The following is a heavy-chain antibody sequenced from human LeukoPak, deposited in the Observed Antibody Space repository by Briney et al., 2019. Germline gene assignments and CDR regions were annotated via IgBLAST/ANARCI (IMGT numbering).Heavy chain of an antibody. Sequence: GGSLRLSCAASGFTFSGYGMNWVRQAPGKGLEWVAVISVDGSDKYYADSVKGRFTISRDNSNNTLYLQMNSLRVGDTAMYYCARGSFFSTARWFDPWGQGTLVTVSS. V-gene: IGHV3-33*01. J-gene: IGHJ5*02. CDR3: ARGSFFSTARWFDP. D-gene: IGHD3/OR15-3a*01. CDR2: ISVDGSDK. CDR1: GFTFSGYG.